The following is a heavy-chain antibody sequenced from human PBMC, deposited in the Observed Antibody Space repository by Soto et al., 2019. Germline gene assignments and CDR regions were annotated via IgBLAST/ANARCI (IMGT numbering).Heavy chain of an antibody. CDR2: IYTSASI. Sequence: SETLSLTCSVSGADINTYSWTWIRQPAGKGLEWIGRIYTSASINYNPSLRGRVTLSVDTSTNQVSLKLASVTAADTAGYSVPREREAGYKYYYGMDFWGQGTTVTVSS. V-gene: IGHV4-4*07. D-gene: IGHD1-1*01. CDR1: GADINTYS. J-gene: IGHJ6*02. CDR3: PREREAGYKYYYGMDF.